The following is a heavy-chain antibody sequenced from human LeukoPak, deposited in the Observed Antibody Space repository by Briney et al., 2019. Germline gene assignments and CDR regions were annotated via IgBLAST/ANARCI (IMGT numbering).Heavy chain of an antibody. V-gene: IGHV1-2*06. CDR2: INPNSGGT. Sequence: GASVEVSCKASGYTFTGYYMHWVRQAPGQGLEWMGRINPNSGGTNYAQKFQGRVTMTRDTSISTAYMELSRLRSDDTAVYYCARDEAAAGYFDYWGQGTLVTVSS. J-gene: IGHJ4*02. CDR3: ARDEAAAGYFDY. D-gene: IGHD6-13*01. CDR1: GYTFTGYY.